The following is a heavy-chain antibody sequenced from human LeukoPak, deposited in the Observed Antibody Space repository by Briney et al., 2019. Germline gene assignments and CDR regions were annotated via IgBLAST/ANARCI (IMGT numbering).Heavy chain of an antibody. CDR3: AKDIQDSSGYYYGFDY. J-gene: IGHJ4*02. V-gene: IGHV3-9*01. CDR2: ISWNSGSI. CDR1: GFVFDDYA. Sequence: GGSLRLSCAASGFVFDDYAMHWVRQAPGKGLEWVSGISWNSGSIGYADSVKGRFTISRDNAKNSLYLQMNSLRAEDTALYYCAKDIQDSSGYYYGFDYWGQGTLVTVSS. D-gene: IGHD3-22*01.